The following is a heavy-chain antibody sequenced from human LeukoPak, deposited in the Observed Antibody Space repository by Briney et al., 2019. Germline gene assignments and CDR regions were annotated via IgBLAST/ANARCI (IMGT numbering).Heavy chain of an antibody. CDR3: ARGSYSSSWFEYFQH. D-gene: IGHD6-13*01. CDR1: GYTFTNYN. CDR2: INPSAGST. V-gene: IGHV1-46*01. J-gene: IGHJ1*01. Sequence: GASVKVSCKASGYTFTNYNLHWVRQAPGQGLEWIGIINPSAGSTIYAQKFQGRVTMTRDPSTSTVYMELSSLRSEDTAVYYCARGSYSSSWFEYFQHWGQGTLVTVSS.